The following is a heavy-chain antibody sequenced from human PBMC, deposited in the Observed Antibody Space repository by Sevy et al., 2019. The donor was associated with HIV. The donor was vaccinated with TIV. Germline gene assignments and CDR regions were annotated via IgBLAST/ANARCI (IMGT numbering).Heavy chain of an antibody. CDR2: LSGTGGST. V-gene: IGHV3-23*01. D-gene: IGHD2-2*01. Sequence: GGSLRLSCAASGFTFNRHAMSWVRQAPGKGLEWVSALSGTGGSTYYADSVKGRFTISRDNSKNTLYLQMNSLRVEDTAVYYCAKDLDIVAVAAAIRLSYWGQGTLVTVSS. CDR3: AKDLDIVAVAAAIRLSY. J-gene: IGHJ4*02. CDR1: GFTFNRHA.